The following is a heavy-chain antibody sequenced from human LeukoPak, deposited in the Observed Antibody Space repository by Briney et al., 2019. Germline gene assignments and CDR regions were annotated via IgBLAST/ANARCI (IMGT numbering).Heavy chain of an antibody. CDR2: MNPNSGNT. V-gene: IGHV1-8*01. CDR3: ARGRTYYDFWSGYSPDPCGMDV. J-gene: IGHJ6*02. Sequence: ASVKVSCKASGYTFTSYDINWVRQATGQGLEWMGWMNPNSGNTGYAQKFQGRVTMTRNTSISTAYMELSSLRSEDTAVYYCARGRTYYDFWSGYSPDPCGMDVWGQGTTVTVSS. CDR1: GYTFTSYD. D-gene: IGHD3-3*01.